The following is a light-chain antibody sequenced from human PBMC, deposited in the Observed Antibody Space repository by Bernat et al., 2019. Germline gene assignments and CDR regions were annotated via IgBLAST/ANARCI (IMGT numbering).Light chain of an antibody. CDR3: LQYSSSPWT. J-gene: IGKJ1*01. V-gene: IGKV1D-16*01. CDR1: KGISSW. Sequence: TITSHSSKGISSWLAWYQQKPVTAPKFLLYQSSRLQRCVPSRFSGRGSGTDYTLTISILQSADFATYYWLQYSSSPWTVSQGTKV. CDR2: QSS.